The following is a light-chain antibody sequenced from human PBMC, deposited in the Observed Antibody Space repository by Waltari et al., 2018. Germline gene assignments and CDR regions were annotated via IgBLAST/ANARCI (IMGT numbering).Light chain of an antibody. CDR2: AAS. CDR3: QQSYSSPGT. CDR1: QSIFSY. V-gene: IGKV1-39*01. Sequence: DIQMTQSPSSLSASVGDRVTITCRANQSIFSYLNWYQQRPGKAPKLLILAASSLQSGVPSRFSGSGSATDFTLTISSLQPGDFATYYCQQSYSSPGTFGQGTKVEIK. J-gene: IGKJ1*01.